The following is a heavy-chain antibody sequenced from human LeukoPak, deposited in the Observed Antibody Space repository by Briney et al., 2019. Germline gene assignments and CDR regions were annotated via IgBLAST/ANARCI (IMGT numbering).Heavy chain of an antibody. CDR3: ARVTWGSGEAL. CDR2: IYYSGST. Sequence: SETLSLTCTVSGGSISSYYWSWIRQPPGKGLEWIGYIYYSGSTNYNPSLKSRVTISVDTSKNQFSPKLSSVTAADTAVYYCARVTWGSGEALWGQGTLVTVSS. V-gene: IGHV4-59*01. CDR1: GGSISSYY. J-gene: IGHJ4*02. D-gene: IGHD6-19*01.